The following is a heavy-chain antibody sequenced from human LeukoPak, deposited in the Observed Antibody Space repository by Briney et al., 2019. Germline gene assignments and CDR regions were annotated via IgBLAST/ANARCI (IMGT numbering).Heavy chain of an antibody. CDR1: GYTFDNYD. D-gene: IGHD6-19*01. Sequence: GASVKVSCKTSGYTFDNYDINWVRQAPGQGLEWMGWINPSSGGTNYAQKFQGRVTMTRDTSISTVYMELSSLRSDDTAVYYCAAYASAWYVVYWGQGTLVTVSS. V-gene: IGHV1-2*02. CDR3: AAYASAWYVVY. CDR2: INPSSGGT. J-gene: IGHJ4*02.